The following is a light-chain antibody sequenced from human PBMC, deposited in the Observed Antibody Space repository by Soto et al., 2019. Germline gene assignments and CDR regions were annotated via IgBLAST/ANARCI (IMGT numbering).Light chain of an antibody. CDR3: QQYHRWPPLT. CDR1: QSVTNN. Sequence: EIVMTQSPATLSVSLGERATLSCRASQSVTNNIAWYQQKPGQTPRLLIYGASTRATGIPARFSGSGSGTEFALTISSLQSEDSAVYYCQQYHRWPPLTFGPGTKVESK. J-gene: IGKJ3*01. V-gene: IGKV3-15*01. CDR2: GAS.